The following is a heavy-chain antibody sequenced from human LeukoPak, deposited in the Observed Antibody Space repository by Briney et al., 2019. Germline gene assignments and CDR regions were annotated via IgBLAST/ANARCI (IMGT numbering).Heavy chain of an antibody. CDR1: GFTFSSYS. J-gene: IGHJ3*01. Sequence: GGSLRLSCAASGFTFSSYSMNWVRQAPGKGLEWVSYISSSSSTIYYADSVKGRFTISRDNAKNSLYLQMNSLRAEDTAVYYCARSSYSSSSSVWGQGTMVTVSS. V-gene: IGHV3-48*01. D-gene: IGHD6-6*01. CDR2: ISSSSSTI. CDR3: ARSSYSSSSSV.